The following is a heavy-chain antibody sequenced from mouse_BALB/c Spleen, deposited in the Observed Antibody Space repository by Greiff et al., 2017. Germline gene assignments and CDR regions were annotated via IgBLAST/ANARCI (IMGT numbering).Heavy chain of an antibody. Sequence: EVQLVESGGGLVQPGGSRKLSCAASGFTFSSFGMHWVRQAPEKGLEWVAYISSGSSTIYYADTVKGRFTISRDNPKNTLFLQMTSLRSEDTAIYDSSLNYYDYDGLDYWGQGTLVTVSA. J-gene: IGHJ3*01. CDR1: GFTFSSFG. CDR3: SLNYYDYDGLDY. D-gene: IGHD2-4*01. V-gene: IGHV5-17*02. CDR2: ISSGSSTI.